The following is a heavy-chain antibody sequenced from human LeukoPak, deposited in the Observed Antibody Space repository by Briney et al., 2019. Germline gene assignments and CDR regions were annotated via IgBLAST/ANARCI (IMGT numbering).Heavy chain of an antibody. CDR1: GFTFSSYS. Sequence: PGGSLRLSCAASGFTFSSYSMNWVRQAPGKGLEWISYISSSSSTIYFVDSVKGRFTISRDNAKNSLYLQMNSLRAEDTAVYYCARANLYGDYEGNPNYWGQGTLVTVSS. J-gene: IGHJ4*02. D-gene: IGHD4-17*01. CDR3: ARANLYGDYEGNPNY. V-gene: IGHV3-48*01. CDR2: ISSSSSTI.